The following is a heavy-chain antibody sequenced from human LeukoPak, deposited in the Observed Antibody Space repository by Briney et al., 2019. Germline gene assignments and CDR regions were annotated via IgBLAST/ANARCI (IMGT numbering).Heavy chain of an antibody. CDR3: ARERTVTTGFGGIAAAVSLDY. V-gene: IGHV4-61*02. J-gene: IGHJ4*02. CDR1: GGSISSGCYY. CDR2: IYTSGST. D-gene: IGHD6-13*01. Sequence: PSETLSLTCTVSGGSISSGCYYWSWIRQPAGKGLEWIGRIYTSGSTNYNPSLKSRVTISVDTSKNQFSLKLSSVTAADTAVYYCARERTVTTGFGGIAAAVSLDYWGQGTLVTVSS.